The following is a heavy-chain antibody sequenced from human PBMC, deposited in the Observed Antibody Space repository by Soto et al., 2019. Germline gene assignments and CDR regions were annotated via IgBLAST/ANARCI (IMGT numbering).Heavy chain of an antibody. CDR3: ARPAVAGPGVFDY. V-gene: IGHV1-2*02. D-gene: IGHD6-19*01. Sequence: ASVNVSCKASGYTVTGYYMHWLRQAPGQGLEWMGWINPNSGGTNYAQKFQGRVTMTRDTSISTAYMELSRLRSDDTAVYYCARPAVAGPGVFDYWGQGTLVTVSS. CDR1: GYTVTGYY. J-gene: IGHJ4*02. CDR2: INPNSGGT.